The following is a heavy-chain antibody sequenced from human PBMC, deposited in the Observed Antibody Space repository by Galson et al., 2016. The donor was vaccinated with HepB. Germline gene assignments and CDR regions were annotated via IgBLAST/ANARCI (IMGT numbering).Heavy chain of an antibody. V-gene: IGHV4-4*02. Sequence: SETLSLTCAIYGASISSLNWWSWVRQPPGKGLEWIGEIYHSGSTNYNPSLKSRVTMSVDKSKNQYSLNLNSVTAADTAVYYCASLDNRRGGGDWGQGTLVTVSS. CDR2: IYHSGST. CDR3: ASLDNRRGGGD. J-gene: IGHJ4*02. D-gene: IGHD1-14*01. CDR1: GASISSLNW.